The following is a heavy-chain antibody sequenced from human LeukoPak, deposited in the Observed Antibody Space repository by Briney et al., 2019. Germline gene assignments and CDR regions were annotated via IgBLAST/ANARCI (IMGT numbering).Heavy chain of an antibody. Sequence: ASVKVSCKASGYTFTGYYMHWVRQAPGQGLEWMGWINPNSGGTNYAQKFQGRVTMTRDTSISTAYMELSSLKSDDTAVFYCARDRSNSYDYWGQGTLVTVSS. J-gene: IGHJ4*02. V-gene: IGHV1-2*02. D-gene: IGHD6-13*01. CDR3: ARDRSNSYDY. CDR2: INPNSGGT. CDR1: GYTFTGYY.